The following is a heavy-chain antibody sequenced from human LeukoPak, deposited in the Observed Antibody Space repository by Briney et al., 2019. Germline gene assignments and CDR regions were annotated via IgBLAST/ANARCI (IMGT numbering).Heavy chain of an antibody. CDR2: IKQDGSEK. V-gene: IGHV3-7*01. CDR1: GFSFGSYW. J-gene: IGHJ6*02. Sequence: PGGSLRLSCAASGFSFGSYWMSWVRQAPGKGLGGGPNIKQDGSEKYYVDSVKGRFTISRDNAKNSLYLQMNSLRAEDTAVYYCARAGRTHFYSGMDVWGQGTTVTVSS. CDR3: ARAGRTHFYSGMDV.